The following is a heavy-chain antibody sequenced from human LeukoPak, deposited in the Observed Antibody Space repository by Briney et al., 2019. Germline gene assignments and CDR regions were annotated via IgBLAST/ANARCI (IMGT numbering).Heavy chain of an antibody. D-gene: IGHD3-3*01. CDR3: ARQISDYYYYYIDV. J-gene: IGHJ6*03. Sequence: SETLSVTCTVSGGSISSSHYYWGWIRQPPGKGLEWIGTIYYSGTTYYNPSLESRVTMSEDTSKNQFSLTLRSVTATDTAVYYCARQISDYYYYYIDVWGKGTTVTVSS. CDR2: IYYSGTT. CDR1: GGSISSSHYY. V-gene: IGHV4-39*01.